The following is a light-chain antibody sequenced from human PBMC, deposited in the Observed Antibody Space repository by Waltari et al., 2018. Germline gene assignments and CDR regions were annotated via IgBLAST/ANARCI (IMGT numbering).Light chain of an antibody. CDR3: CSYAASSTWV. CDR2: EVA. Sequence: QSALTQPASVSGSPGQSITIPCTGTSSDVGNYNLVSWYQQHPGKAPKLMIYEVATRPSGVSNRFSGLQAEDEADYYCCSYAASSTWVFGGGTKLTVL. CDR1: SSDVGNYNL. J-gene: IGLJ3*02. V-gene: IGLV2-23*02.